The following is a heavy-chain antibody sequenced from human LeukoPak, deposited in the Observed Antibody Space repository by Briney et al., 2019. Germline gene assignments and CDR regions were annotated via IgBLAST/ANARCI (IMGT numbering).Heavy chain of an antibody. CDR2: ISWNSGSI. J-gene: IGHJ3*02. CDR1: GFTFDDYP. V-gene: IGHV3-9*03. CDR3: AMSTAAGNDAFYI. Sequence: PGGSLRLSCVVSGFTFDDYPMHWVRQAPGKGLEWVSGISWNSGSIGYADSVKGRFTISRDNAKNSLYLQMNSLRAEDMALYYCAMSTAAGNDAFYIWGQGTMVTVSS. D-gene: IGHD6-13*01.